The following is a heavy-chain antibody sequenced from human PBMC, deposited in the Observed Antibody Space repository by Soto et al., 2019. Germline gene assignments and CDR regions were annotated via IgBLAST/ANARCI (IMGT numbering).Heavy chain of an antibody. Sequence: SLKVSCKASGGTFSSYAISWVRQAPGQGLEWMGGIIPIFGTANYAQKFQGRVTITADESTSTAYMELSSLRSEDTAVYYCARDVQWELSTDAFDIWGQGTMVTVSS. J-gene: IGHJ3*02. V-gene: IGHV1-69*13. CDR2: IIPIFGTA. CDR1: GGTFSSYA. CDR3: ARDVQWELSTDAFDI. D-gene: IGHD1-26*01.